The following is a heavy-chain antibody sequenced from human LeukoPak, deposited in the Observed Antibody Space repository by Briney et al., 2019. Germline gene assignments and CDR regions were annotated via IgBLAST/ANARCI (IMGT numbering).Heavy chain of an antibody. Sequence: GESLKISCKGSGYSFTSYWIGWVRQMPGKGLGGRGIIYPGDSDTRYSPSFQGQVTISVDKSISTAYLQWSSLKASDTAMYYCARRAADYGDSFDYWGQGTLVTVSS. CDR1: GYSFTSYW. CDR3: ARRAADYGDSFDY. CDR2: IYPGDSDT. D-gene: IGHD4-17*01. V-gene: IGHV5-51*01. J-gene: IGHJ4*02.